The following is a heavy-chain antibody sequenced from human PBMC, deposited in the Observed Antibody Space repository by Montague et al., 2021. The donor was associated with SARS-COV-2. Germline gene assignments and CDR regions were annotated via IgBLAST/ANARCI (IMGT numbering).Heavy chain of an antibody. D-gene: IGHD3-22*01. CDR2: ST. Sequence: STYYANSGKGRFTISRDNSTNTLYLQMGSLRAEDMAVYYCAIGALYDSSGYGNYWGQGTLVTVSS. V-gene: IGHV3-64*01. CDR3: AIGALYDSSGYGNY. J-gene: IGHJ4*02.